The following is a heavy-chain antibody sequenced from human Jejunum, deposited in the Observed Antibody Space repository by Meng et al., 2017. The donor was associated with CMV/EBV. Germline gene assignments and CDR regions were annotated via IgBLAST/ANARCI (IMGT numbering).Heavy chain of an antibody. Sequence: ASGGTFNSHSVSWVRQAPGQGLEWMARIIPMVGVPTYTQKFQGRVTITADKSTSTVYMELGSLRSEDSAIYYCARVLDTRSSGGVDSWGQGTLVTVSS. J-gene: IGHJ4*02. D-gene: IGHD6-6*01. CDR1: GGTFNSHS. V-gene: IGHV1-69*02. CDR3: ARVLDTRSSGGVDS. CDR2: IIPMVGVP.